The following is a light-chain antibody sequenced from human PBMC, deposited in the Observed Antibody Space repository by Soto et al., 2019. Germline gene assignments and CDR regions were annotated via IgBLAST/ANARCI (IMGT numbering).Light chain of an antibody. CDR1: QSVSNNY. Sequence: EVVLTQSPGTLSLSPGESATLSCRASQSVSNNYFAWYQQKPGQAPRLLIFGSSDRATGIPDRFSGSGSGTDFTLTISRLEPEDFAVYYCRQYGSSPPYTFGQGTKLEI. CDR2: GSS. CDR3: RQYGSSPPYT. V-gene: IGKV3-20*01. J-gene: IGKJ2*01.